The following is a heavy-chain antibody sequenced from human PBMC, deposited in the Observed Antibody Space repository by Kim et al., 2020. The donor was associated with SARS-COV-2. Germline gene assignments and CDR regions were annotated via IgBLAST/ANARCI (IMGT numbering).Heavy chain of an antibody. V-gene: IGHV4-39*01. Sequence: SETLSLTCSVSGGSISSRGDYCGWIRQSPGKGLEWIGSMYYNGATYYNESLKSRVTLSVDSSKTRFSLKLSSVTAADTAVYYCARHDGTIDYWGQGTLVT. CDR2: MYYNGAT. CDR1: GGSISSRGDY. CDR3: ARHDGTIDY. J-gene: IGHJ4*02.